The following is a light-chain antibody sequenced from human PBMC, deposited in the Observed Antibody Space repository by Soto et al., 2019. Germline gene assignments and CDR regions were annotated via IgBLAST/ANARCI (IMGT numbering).Light chain of an antibody. Sequence: QSVLTQPASVSGSPGQSITISCTGTSSDVGRYNYVSWYQQYPGKAPKLMIYEVTNRPSGVSNRFSGSKSGNTASLTISGLQAVDEADYYCSSYTVSSTHVIFGGGTKVTVL. CDR1: SSDVGRYNY. CDR3: SSYTVSSTHVI. J-gene: IGLJ2*01. CDR2: EVT. V-gene: IGLV2-14*01.